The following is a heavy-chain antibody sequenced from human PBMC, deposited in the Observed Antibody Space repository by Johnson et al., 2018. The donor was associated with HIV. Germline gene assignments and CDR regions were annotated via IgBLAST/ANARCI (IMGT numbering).Heavy chain of an antibody. J-gene: IGHJ3*02. CDR2: ISYDGSNK. CDR1: GFSFSSYG. V-gene: IGHV3-30*03. Sequence: QMQLVESGGGVVQPGKSLRLSCVASGFSFSSYGMHWVRQAPGKGLEWVALISYDGSNKYYADSVKGQFIISRDNGKNSLYLQMNSLRAEDTALYYCARGVGATTVAAFDIWGQGTMVTVSS. CDR3: ARGVGATTVAAFDI. D-gene: IGHD1-26*01.